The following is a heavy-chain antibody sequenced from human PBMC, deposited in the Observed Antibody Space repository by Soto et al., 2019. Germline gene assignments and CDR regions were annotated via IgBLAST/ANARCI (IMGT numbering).Heavy chain of an antibody. CDR1: GASISSYY. Sequence: QVQLQESGPGLVKPSETLSLTCTVSGASISSYYWSWIRQPPGKGLEWIGYDYYGGKTNDNPYLKSRVTISVDKSKSQFALTLTSVTGADTAVYYFAKHLSAWVRMEAFDVWGPGIMVTGSS. D-gene: IGHD1-1*01. J-gene: IGHJ3*01. V-gene: IGHV4-59*08. CDR3: AKHLSAWVRMEAFDV. CDR2: DYYGGKT.